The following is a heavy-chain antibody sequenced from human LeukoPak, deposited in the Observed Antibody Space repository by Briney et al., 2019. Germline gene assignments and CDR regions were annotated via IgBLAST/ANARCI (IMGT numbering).Heavy chain of an antibody. CDR2: VSFDGSTK. CDR1: GFTFSDYA. D-gene: IGHD5-24*01. Sequence: GGSLRLSCAASGFTFSDYAVQWVRQAPGKGLEWVAIVSFDGSTKYYADSVKVRFTISRDNSKNTLYLQMNSLRAEDTAVYYCARDRSSQMATTDGCGMDVWGQGTTVTVSS. CDR3: ARDRSSQMATTDGCGMDV. V-gene: IGHV3-30*04. J-gene: IGHJ6*02.